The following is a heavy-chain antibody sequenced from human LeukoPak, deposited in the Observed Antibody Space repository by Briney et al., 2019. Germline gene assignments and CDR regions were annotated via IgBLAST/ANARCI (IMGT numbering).Heavy chain of an antibody. CDR2: ISASGSST. V-gene: IGHV3-23*01. CDR3: AKDSVYYSYYYMDV. Sequence: TGGSLRLSCAASGFILSNYAMSWVRQAPGKGLEWVSGISASGSSTYYADSVKGRFTISRDSSKNTLYLQMNSLRADDTALYYCAKDSVYYSYYYMDVWGKGTTVTVSS. J-gene: IGHJ6*03. CDR1: GFILSNYA.